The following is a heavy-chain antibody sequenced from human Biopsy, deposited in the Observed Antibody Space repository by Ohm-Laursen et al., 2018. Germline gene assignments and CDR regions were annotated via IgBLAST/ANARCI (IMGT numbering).Heavy chain of an antibody. V-gene: IGHV4-59*08. CDR1: GDYISDYY. CDR2: IYYSGST. D-gene: IGHD3/OR15-3a*01. Sequence: GTLSLTCSVSGDYISDYYWSWIRQPPGRGLEWVGSIYYSGSTNYNPSLKSRVTISADTSKSQLSLHLTSVTAADTAVYYCASRGLVMASDYYFDDWGQGTLVTVSS. CDR3: ASRGLVMASDYYFDD. J-gene: IGHJ4*02.